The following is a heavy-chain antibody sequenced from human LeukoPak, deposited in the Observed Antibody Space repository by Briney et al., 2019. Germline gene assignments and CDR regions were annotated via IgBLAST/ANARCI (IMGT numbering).Heavy chain of an antibody. Sequence: PSGTLSLTCAVSGGSISNSNWWNWVRQPPGKGLEWIGEIYHSGGTNYNPSLRSRVTISVDRSKNQFALKLTSVTAADTAVYYCARGQGSYGDYWGQGTLVIASS. CDR3: ARGQGSYGDY. V-gene: IGHV4-4*02. CDR2: IYHSGGT. D-gene: IGHD5-18*01. J-gene: IGHJ4*02. CDR1: GGSISNSNW.